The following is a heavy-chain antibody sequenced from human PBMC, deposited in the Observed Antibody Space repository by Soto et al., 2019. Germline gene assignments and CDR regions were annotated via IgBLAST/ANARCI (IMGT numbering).Heavy chain of an antibody. CDR1: GGTFSSYT. V-gene: IGHV1-69*02. CDR3: ARCLGGDCYSVDY. CDR2: IIPILGIA. J-gene: IGHJ4*02. Sequence: QVQQVQSGAEVKKPGSSVKVSCKASGGTFSSYTISWVRQAPGQGLEWMGRIIPILGIANYAQKFQGRVTITADKSTSTAYMELSSLRSEDTAVYYCARCLGGDCYSVDYWGQGTLVTVSS. D-gene: IGHD2-21*02.